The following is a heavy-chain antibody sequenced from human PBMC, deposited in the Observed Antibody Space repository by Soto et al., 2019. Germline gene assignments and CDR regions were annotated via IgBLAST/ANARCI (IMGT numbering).Heavy chain of an antibody. CDR1: GFTVSSNY. Sequence: PGGSLRLSCAASGFTVSSNYMSWVRQAPGKGLEWVSVIYSGGSTYYADSVKGRFTISRDNSKNTLYLQMNSLRAEDTAVYYCASGGRIAIFGVVTTSPNPKYGMDVWGQGTTVTVSS. D-gene: IGHD3-3*01. CDR3: ASGGRIAIFGVVTTSPNPKYGMDV. CDR2: IYSGGST. J-gene: IGHJ6*02. V-gene: IGHV3-53*01.